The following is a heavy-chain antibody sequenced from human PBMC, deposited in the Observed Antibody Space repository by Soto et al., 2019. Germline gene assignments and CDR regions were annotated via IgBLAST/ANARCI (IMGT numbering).Heavy chain of an antibody. CDR1: GYTFISYG. V-gene: IGHV1-18*01. J-gene: IGHJ6*02. CDR2: TTAYNGNT. D-gene: IGHD2-2*01. CDR3: ARGRYCSRTSCYVDIMEV. Sequence: ASVKVSCKASGYTFISYGISWVRQAPGQGLEWMGWTTAYNGNTNYAQKFQDRVTMTTDTSTSTVYMELRSLRSDDTAVYYCARGRYCSRTSCYVDIMEVWGQGTTVTVSS.